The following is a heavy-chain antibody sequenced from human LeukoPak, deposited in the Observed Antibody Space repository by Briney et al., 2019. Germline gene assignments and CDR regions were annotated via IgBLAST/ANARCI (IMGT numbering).Heavy chain of an antibody. J-gene: IGHJ6*02. CDR3: ARGNRYSSSWYYYYGMDV. CDR2: MNPNSGNT. D-gene: IGHD6-13*01. V-gene: IGHV1-8*01. CDR1: GYTFTSYD. Sequence: ASVKVSCKASGYTFTSYDINWVRQATGQGLEWMGWMNPNSGNTGYAQKFQGRVTMTRNTSISTAYMEQSSLRSEDTAVYYCARGNRYSSSWYYYYGMDVWGQGTTVTVSS.